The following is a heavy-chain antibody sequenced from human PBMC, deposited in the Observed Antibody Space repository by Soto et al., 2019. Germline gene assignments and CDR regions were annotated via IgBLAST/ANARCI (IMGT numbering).Heavy chain of an antibody. CDR2: IIPIFGTA. Sequence: QVQLVQSGAEVKKPGSSVKVSCKASGGTFSSYAISWVRQAPGQGLEWMGGIIPIFGTANYAQKFQGRVTITADEPTSTAYMELSSLRSEDTAVYYCARGRYDPASYHTAMVTSRYYYGMDVWGQGTTVTVSS. CDR3: ARGRYDPASYHTAMVTSRYYYGMDV. D-gene: IGHD5-18*01. CDR1: GGTFSSYA. J-gene: IGHJ6*02. V-gene: IGHV1-69*01.